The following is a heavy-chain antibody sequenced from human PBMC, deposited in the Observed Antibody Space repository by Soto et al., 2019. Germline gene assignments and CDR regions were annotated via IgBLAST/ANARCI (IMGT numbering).Heavy chain of an antibody. D-gene: IGHD2-15*01. V-gene: IGHV5-51*01. J-gene: IGHJ3*02. CDR1: GYSFTSYW. CDR3: ARRGYFSGGSCSTDAFDI. CDR2: IYPGDSDT. Sequence: GESLKISCKGSGYSFTSYWIGWVRQMPGKGLEWMGIIYPGDSDTRYSPSFQGQVTISADKSISTAYLQWSSLKASDTAMYYCARRGYFSGGSCSTDAFDIWGQGTMVPVSS.